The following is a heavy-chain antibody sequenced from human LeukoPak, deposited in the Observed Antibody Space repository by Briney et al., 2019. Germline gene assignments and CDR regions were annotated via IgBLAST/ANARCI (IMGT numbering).Heavy chain of an antibody. CDR1: GFTFSSYA. V-gene: IGHV3-23*01. J-gene: IGHJ4*02. CDR2: ISGSAGST. Sequence: GGSLRLSCAASGFTFSSYAMSWVRQAPGKGLEWVSAISGSAGSTYYADSVKGRFTISRDNSKNTLYLQMSSLRAEDTAVYYCEKEMESSCYAVDFWGQGTMVTVSS. D-gene: IGHD3-22*01. CDR3: EKEMESSCYAVDF.